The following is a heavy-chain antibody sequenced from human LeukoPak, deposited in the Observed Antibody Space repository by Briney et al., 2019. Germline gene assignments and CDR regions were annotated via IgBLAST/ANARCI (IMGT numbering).Heavy chain of an antibody. V-gene: IGHV1-2*02. CDR1: GYTFTGYY. Sequence: ASVKVSCKASGYTFTGYYMHWVRQAPGQGLEWMGWINPNSGGTDYAQKFQGRVTMTRDTSISTAYMELSRLRSDDTAVYYCARVASSSYYYGSGTTDRLDPWGQGTLVTVSS. D-gene: IGHD3-10*01. CDR2: INPNSGGT. CDR3: ARVASSSYYYGSGTTDRLDP. J-gene: IGHJ5*02.